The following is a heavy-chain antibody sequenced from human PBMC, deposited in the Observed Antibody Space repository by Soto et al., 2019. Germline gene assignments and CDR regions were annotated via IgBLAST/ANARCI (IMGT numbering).Heavy chain of an antibody. J-gene: IGHJ6*02. V-gene: IGHV3-7*03. CDR3: ARDLSGSSGWLYYYYGMDV. D-gene: IGHD6-19*01. Sequence: EVQLVESGGGLVQPGGSLRLSCAASGFTFSSYWMSWVRQAPGKGLEWVANIKQDGSEKYYVDSVKGRFTISRDNAKNSLYLQMNSLRAEDTAVYYCARDLSGSSGWLYYYYGMDVWGQGTTVTVSS. CDR2: IKQDGSEK. CDR1: GFTFSSYW.